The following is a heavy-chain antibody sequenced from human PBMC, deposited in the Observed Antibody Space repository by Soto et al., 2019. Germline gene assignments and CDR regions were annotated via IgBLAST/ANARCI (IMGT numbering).Heavy chain of an antibody. CDR3: AREEGPRFYYYYGMDV. V-gene: IGHV4-59*12. CDR2: IFDGGSA. Sequence: PSETLSLTCTVSGGTITYYYWSWIRQAPGKGLEWLGYIFDGGSANYNPSLKSRVSFSLDKSQNQLSLKLTSVTGADTAVYYCAREEGPRFYYYYGMDVWGQGTTVTVSS. D-gene: IGHD3-16*01. J-gene: IGHJ6*02. CDR1: GGTITYYY.